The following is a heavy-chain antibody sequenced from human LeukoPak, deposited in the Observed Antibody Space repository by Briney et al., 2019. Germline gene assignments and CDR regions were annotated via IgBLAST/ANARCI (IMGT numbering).Heavy chain of an antibody. Sequence: GGSLRLSCEASGFTVSSFEINWVRQAPGKGLEWVSYISSSGGTMDYADSVKGRFTISRDNSKNTLYLQMNSLRAEDTAVYYCARDSYYGSGSHNYWGQGTLVTVSS. CDR3: ARDSYYGSGSHNY. J-gene: IGHJ4*02. CDR2: ISSSGGTM. V-gene: IGHV3-48*03. D-gene: IGHD3-10*01. CDR1: GFTVSSFE.